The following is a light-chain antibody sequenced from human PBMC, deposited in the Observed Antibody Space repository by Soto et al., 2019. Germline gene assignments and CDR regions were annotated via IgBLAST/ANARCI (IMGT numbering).Light chain of an antibody. V-gene: IGKV3-20*01. CDR1: QSVSSSY. J-gene: IGKJ1*01. Sequence: EIVLTQSPGTLSLSPGERATLSCRASQSVSSSYLAWYQQKPGQAPRLLIYGASSRATGIPDRFSGSGSGTDFTLTISRLEPADFEVYSSQQYGSSTWTCGQGTKVDIK. CDR3: QQYGSSTWT. CDR2: GAS.